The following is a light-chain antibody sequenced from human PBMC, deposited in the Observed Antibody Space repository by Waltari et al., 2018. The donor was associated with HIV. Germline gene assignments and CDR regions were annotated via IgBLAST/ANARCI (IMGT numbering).Light chain of an antibody. CDR1: QSITNN. CDR2: AAS. Sequence: DIQMTQSPSSLSASVGDRATITCRASQSITNNLNWYQRKPGKAPKLLIYAASRLYSGVPSRISGSRSETDFTLTINSLQPEDSATYFCQQGYSTPYTFGQGTQLQIK. V-gene: IGKV1-39*01. J-gene: IGKJ2*01. CDR3: QQGYSTPYT.